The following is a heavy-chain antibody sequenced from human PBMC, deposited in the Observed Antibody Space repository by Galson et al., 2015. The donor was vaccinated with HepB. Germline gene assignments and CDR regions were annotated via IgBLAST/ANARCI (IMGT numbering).Heavy chain of an antibody. CDR3: ARASSGWTPAGD. D-gene: IGHD6-19*01. CDR2: INAGNGNT. J-gene: IGHJ4*02. V-gene: IGHV1-3*01. Sequence: SVKVSCKASGYTFTSYAMHWVRQAPGQRLEWMGWINAGNGNTKYSQKFQGRVTITRDTSASTAYMELSSLRSEDTAVYYCARASSGWTPAGDWGQGTLVTVSS. CDR1: GYTFTSYA.